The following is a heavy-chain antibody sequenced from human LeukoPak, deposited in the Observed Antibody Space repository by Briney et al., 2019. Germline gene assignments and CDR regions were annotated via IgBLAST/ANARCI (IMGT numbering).Heavy chain of an antibody. CDR1: GGSFSGYY. V-gene: IGHV4-34*01. J-gene: IGHJ5*02. D-gene: IGHD2-2*02. CDR2: INHSGST. Sequence: PSETLSLTCAVYGGSFSGYYWSWIRQPPGKGLEWIGEINHSGSTKYNPSLKSRVTISVDTSKNQFSLKLSSVTAADTAVYYCARGAARYCSSTSCYTGWFDPWGQGTLVTVSS. CDR3: ARGAARYCSSTSCYTGWFDP.